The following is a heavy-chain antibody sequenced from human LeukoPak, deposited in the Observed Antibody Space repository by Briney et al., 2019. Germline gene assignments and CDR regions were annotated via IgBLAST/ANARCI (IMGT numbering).Heavy chain of an antibody. CDR1: GGSISSYY. J-gene: IGHJ3*02. CDR3: ARAGVWSSSSPGAFDI. Sequence: PSETLSLTCTVSGGSISSYYWSWIRQPPGKGLEWIGYIYYSGSTNYNPSLKSRVTISVDTSKNQFSLKLSSVTAADTAVYYCARAGVWSSSSPGAFDIWGQGTMVTVSS. CDR2: IYYSGST. V-gene: IGHV4-59*01. D-gene: IGHD6-6*01.